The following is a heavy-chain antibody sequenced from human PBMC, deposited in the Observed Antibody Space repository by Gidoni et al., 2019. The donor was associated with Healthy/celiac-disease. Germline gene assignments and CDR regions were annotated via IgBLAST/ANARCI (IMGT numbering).Heavy chain of an antibody. J-gene: IGHJ4*02. CDR3: AKGYGGNPGIDY. CDR1: VGTFSRYA. Sequence: QVQLVQSGAEVTKPGSSVKVSFTASVGTFSRYAISWVRQAPGQGLEWMGGIIPIVGTANYAQKFQGRVTITAEESTSTAYRELSSLRSEDTAVYYCAKGYGGNPGIDYWGQGTLVTVSS. CDR2: IIPIVGTA. D-gene: IGHD4-17*01. V-gene: IGHV1-69*01.